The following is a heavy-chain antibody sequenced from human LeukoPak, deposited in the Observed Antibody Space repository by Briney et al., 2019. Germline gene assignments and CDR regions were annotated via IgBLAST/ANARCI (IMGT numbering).Heavy chain of an antibody. V-gene: IGHV3-21*01. CDR2: ISGSSSYI. Sequence: GGSLRLSCAASGFTFSSYSLNWVRQAPGKGLEWVSSISGSSSYIYYADSVKGRFTISRDNSKNTLYLQMNSLRAEDTAVYYCARDPGPVIPRYFDYWGQGTLVTVSS. CDR3: ARDPGPVIPRYFDY. CDR1: GFTFSSYS. J-gene: IGHJ4*02. D-gene: IGHD2-21*01.